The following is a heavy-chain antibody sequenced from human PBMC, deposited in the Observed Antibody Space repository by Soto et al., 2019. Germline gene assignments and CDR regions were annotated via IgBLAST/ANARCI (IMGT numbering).Heavy chain of an antibody. Sequence: EVQLVESGGGLVQPGRSLRLSCAASGFTFDDYAMHWVRQAPGKGLEWVSGISWNSGSIGYADSVKGRFTISRDNAKNSLYLQMNSLRAEDTALYYCAKGWGTVKPGGMDVWGQGTTVTVSS. CDR2: ISWNSGSI. CDR1: GFTFDDYA. V-gene: IGHV3-9*01. CDR3: AKGWGTVKPGGMDV. J-gene: IGHJ6*02. D-gene: IGHD4-17*01.